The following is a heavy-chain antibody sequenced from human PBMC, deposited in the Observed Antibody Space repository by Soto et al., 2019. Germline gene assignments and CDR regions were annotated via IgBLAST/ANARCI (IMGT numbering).Heavy chain of an antibody. CDR1: GYSFTSYW. CDR2: IYPGDSDT. V-gene: IGHV5-51*01. CDR3: ARSTYHDFWSGYYVFDH. Sequence: PGESLKISCKGSGYSFTSYWIGWVRQMPGKGLEWMGIIYPGDSDTRYSPSFQGQVTISADKSISTAYLQWSSLKASDTAMYYCARSTYHDFWSGYYVFDHWGQEYLVTVSS. D-gene: IGHD3-3*01. J-gene: IGHJ4*02.